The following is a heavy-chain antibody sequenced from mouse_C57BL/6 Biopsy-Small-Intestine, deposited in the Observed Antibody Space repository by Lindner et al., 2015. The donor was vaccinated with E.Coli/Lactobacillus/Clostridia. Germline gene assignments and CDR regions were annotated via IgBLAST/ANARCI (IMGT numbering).Heavy chain of an antibody. J-gene: IGHJ1*01. CDR2: INTGNGNT. CDR1: GYTFTNYG. CDR3: ARDKSSSWYVTDWSFDL. Sequence: SVKVSCKASGYTFTNYGMHWVRQAPGQRLEWMGWINTGNGNTKYSQQFQGRVTITRDTSASTAYMELSSLTSEDRAVYYCARDKSSSWYVTDWSFDLWGRGTLVTVSS. V-gene: IGHV1-84*02. D-gene: IGHD2-12*01.